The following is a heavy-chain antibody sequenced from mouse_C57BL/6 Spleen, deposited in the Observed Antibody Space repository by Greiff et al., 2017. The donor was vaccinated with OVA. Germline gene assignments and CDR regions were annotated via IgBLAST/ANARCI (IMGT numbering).Heavy chain of an antibody. Sequence: VQLQQSGPELVKPGASVKLSCKASGYTFTSYDINWVKQRPGQGLEWIGWIYPRDGSTKYNEKFKGKATLTVDTSSSTAYMELHSLTSEDSAVYFCARSVAATVVAPFDYWGQGTTLTVSS. D-gene: IGHD1-1*01. CDR1: GYTFTSYD. V-gene: IGHV1-85*01. CDR3: ARSVAATVVAPFDY. J-gene: IGHJ2*01. CDR2: IYPRDGST.